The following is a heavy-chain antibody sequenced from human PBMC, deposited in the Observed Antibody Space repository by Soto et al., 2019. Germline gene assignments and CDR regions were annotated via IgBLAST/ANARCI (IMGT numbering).Heavy chain of an antibody. V-gene: IGHV1-69*13. J-gene: IGHJ6*02. Sequence: VASVKVSWKASAVTVSSYAISWVRPAPGLGLERIGGIIPNFGPASYAQKFQGRVKITADESTSTAYLKPSSRRSEDTAVYYCLRLAVTDMAAYYYYGMDVWGQGTTVTVT. D-gene: IGHD5-18*01. CDR2: IIPNFGPA. CDR3: LRLAVTDMAAYYYYGMDV. CDR1: AVTVSSYA.